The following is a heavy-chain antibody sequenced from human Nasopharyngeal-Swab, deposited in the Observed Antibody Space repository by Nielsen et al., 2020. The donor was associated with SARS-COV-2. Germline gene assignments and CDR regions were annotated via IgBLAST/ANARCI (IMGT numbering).Heavy chain of an antibody. J-gene: IGHJ6*03. CDR2: ITRSGNT. CDR3: ARVNNGGGIVPASYSFFMDV. Sequence: SETLSLTCSLNGVSFSGYHWGWIRQSPGKGLEWIGDITRSGNTNYNPALKSRVTMSVATSKDEFSLKLTSVTAGDTVIYCCARVNNGGGIVPASYSFFMDVWGKGTSVAVSS. V-gene: IGHV4-34*01. CDR1: GVSFSGYH. D-gene: IGHD2-2*01.